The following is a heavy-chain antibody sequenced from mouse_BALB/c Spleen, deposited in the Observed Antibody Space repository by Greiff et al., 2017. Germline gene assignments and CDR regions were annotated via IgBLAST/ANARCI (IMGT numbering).Heavy chain of an antibody. J-gene: IGHJ3*01. D-gene: IGHD2-3*01. CDR2: INPSTGYT. CDR1: GYTFTSYW. V-gene: IGHV1-7*01. Sequence: QVQLQQSGAELAKPGASVKMSCKASGYTFTSYWMHWVKQRPGQGLEWIGYINPSTGYTEYNQKFKDKATLTADKSSSTAYMQLSSLTSEDSAVYYCARREDGAFAYWGQGTLVTVSA. CDR3: ARREDGAFAY.